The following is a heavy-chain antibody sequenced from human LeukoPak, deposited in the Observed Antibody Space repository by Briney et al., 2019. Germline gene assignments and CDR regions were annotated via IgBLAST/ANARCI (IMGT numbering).Heavy chain of an antibody. V-gene: IGHV1-8*01. J-gene: IGHJ4*02. CDR3: AREARDLDYGDFTTMDY. CDR2: MNPNSGNT. CDR1: GYTFTSYD. D-gene: IGHD4-17*01. Sequence: GASVKVSCKASGYTFTSYDINWVRQATGQGLEWMGWMNPNSGNTGYAQKFQGRVTMTTDTSTSTAYMELRSLRSDDTAVYYCAREARDLDYGDFTTMDYWGQGTLVTVSS.